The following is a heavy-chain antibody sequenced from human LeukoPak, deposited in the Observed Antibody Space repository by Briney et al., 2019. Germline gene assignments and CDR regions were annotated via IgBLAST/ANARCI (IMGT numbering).Heavy chain of an antibody. CDR3: AKLANIAAAGTTLHDY. Sequence: PGGSLRLSCAASGFTFSSYGMHWVRQAPGKGLEWVAVISYDGSNKYYADSVKGRFTISRDNSKNTLYLQVNSLRAEDTAVYYCAKLANIAAAGTTLHDYWGQGTLVTVSS. V-gene: IGHV3-30*18. CDR2: ISYDGSNK. D-gene: IGHD6-13*01. CDR1: GFTFSSYG. J-gene: IGHJ4*02.